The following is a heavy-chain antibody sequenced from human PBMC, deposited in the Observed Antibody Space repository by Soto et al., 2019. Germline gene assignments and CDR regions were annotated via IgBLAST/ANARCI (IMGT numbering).Heavy chain of an antibody. CDR3: AGDPYYYASDF. D-gene: IGHD3-10*01. V-gene: IGHV3-11*01. J-gene: IGHJ4*02. CDR2: ISDSGTTT. Sequence: PGGSLRLSFAASGFTFSNHYMTWIRQAPGKGLEWVSKISDSGTTTYYADSVKGRFTVSRDNAKNSVYLQMNSLRAEDTAVYYCAGDPYYYASDFWGQGTLVTVSS. CDR1: GFTFSNHY.